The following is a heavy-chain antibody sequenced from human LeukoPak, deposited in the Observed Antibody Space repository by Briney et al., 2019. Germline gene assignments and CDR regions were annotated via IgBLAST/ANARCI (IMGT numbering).Heavy chain of an antibody. J-gene: IGHJ4*02. V-gene: IGHV3-7*03. Sequence: GGSLRLSCAASGFTFSIYWMSWVRQAPGKGLEWVANIKQDGSEKYYVDSVKGRFTMSRDNAKNSLYLQMNSLRAEDTAVYFCAKRGVVVRVILVGFHKEAYYFDSWGQGALVTVSS. CDR2: IKQDGSEK. CDR1: GFTFSIYW. D-gene: IGHD3-10*01. CDR3: AKRGVVVRVILVGFHKEAYYFDS.